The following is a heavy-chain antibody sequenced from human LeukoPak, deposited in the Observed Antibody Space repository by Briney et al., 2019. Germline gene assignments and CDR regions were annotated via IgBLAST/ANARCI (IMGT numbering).Heavy chain of an antibody. D-gene: IGHD3-3*01. CDR1: GYSFTNYW. CDR3: SRHHSRRDLWSGYSTVASTTTFFYYYMDV. Sequence: GESLKISCKGSGYSFTNYWIAWVRQMPGKGLEWMGIIYPGDSDATYSPSFQGQVTISADKSTSTAYLQWSSMKASDSAMYYCSRHHSRRDLWSGYSTVASTTTFFYYYMDVWGKGTTVTVSS. CDR2: IYPGDSDA. J-gene: IGHJ6*03. V-gene: IGHV5-51*01.